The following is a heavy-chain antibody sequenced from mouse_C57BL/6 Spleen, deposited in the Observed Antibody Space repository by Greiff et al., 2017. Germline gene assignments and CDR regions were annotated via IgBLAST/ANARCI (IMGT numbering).Heavy chain of an antibody. CDR3: ARGELYLYAMDY. D-gene: IGHD2-12*01. J-gene: IGHJ4*01. CDR1: GYAFSSSW. CDR2: IYPGDGDT. V-gene: IGHV1-82*01. Sequence: QVQLQQSGPELVKPGASVKISCKASGYAFSSSWMNWVKQRPGKGLEWIGRIYPGDGDTNYNGKFKGKATLTADKSSITAYMQLSSLTSEDSAVYFCARGELYLYAMDYWGQGTSVTVSS.